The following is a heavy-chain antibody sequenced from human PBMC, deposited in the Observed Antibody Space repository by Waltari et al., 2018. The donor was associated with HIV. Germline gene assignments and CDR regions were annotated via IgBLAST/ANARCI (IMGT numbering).Heavy chain of an antibody. CDR3: ARDRTRYYFDS. J-gene: IGHJ4*02. D-gene: IGHD6-6*01. CDR2: ISTSSSAI. V-gene: IGHV3-48*01. Sequence: EVQLVESGGGLVQPGGSLRLSCTDSGFSLSRYSLHWVRQAPGTGLEWVSYISTSSSAIFYADSVKGRFTISRDTAKNSLYLQMNSLRAEDTAVYYCARDRTRYYFDSWGQGTLVTVSS. CDR1: GFSLSRYS.